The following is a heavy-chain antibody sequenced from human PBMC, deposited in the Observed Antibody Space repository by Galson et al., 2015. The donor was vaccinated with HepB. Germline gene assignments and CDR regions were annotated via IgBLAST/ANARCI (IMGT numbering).Heavy chain of an antibody. V-gene: IGHV1-69*06. J-gene: IGHJ5*02. Sequence: SVKVSCKASGDIFSSYAISWVRQAPGQGLEWMGGIIPIFGTANYAQNFQGRVTITADKSTSTAYMELSSLRSEDTAVYYCARELSPTINWFVLWGQGTLVTVSS. CDR2: IIPIFGTA. CDR3: ARELSPTINWFVL. CDR1: GDIFSSYA. D-gene: IGHD5-12*01.